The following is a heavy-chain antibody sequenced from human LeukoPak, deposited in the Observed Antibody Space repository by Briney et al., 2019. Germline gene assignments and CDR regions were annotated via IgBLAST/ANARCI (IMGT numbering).Heavy chain of an antibody. D-gene: IGHD6-13*01. J-gene: IGHJ4*02. CDR2: ISYDGSNK. CDR1: GFTFSSYA. V-gene: IGHV3-30-3*01. CDR3: AAGIAY. Sequence: PGGSLRLSCAASGFTFSSYAMHWVRQAPGKGLEWVAVISYDGSNKYYADSVKGRFTISRDNSKNTLYLQMNSLRAEDTAVYYCAAGIAYWGQGTLVTVSS.